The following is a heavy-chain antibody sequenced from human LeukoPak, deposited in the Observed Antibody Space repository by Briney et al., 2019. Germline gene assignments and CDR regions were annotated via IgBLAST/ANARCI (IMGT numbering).Heavy chain of an antibody. V-gene: IGHV1-18*04. CDR3: ARAGYYDYVWGSYLYY. D-gene: IGHD3-16*02. CDR2: ISAYNGNT. J-gene: IGHJ4*02. CDR1: GYTFTGYY. Sequence: ASVKVSCKASGYTFTGYYMHWVRQAPGQGLEWMGWISAYNGNTNYAQKLQGRVTMTKDTSTNTAYMELRRLRSDVTAVYYCARAGYYDYVWGSYLYYWGQGTLVTVSS.